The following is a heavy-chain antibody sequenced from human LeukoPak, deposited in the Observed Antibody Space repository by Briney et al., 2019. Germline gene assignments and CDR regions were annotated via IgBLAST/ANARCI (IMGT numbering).Heavy chain of an antibody. D-gene: IGHD3-22*01. V-gene: IGHV4-39*01. CDR3: ACPYYYDSSGYYPYGY. J-gene: IGHJ4*02. Sequence: PSETLSLTCTVSGGSISSSSYYWGWIRQPPGKGLEWIGSIYYSGSTYYNPSLKSRVTISVDTFKNQFSLKLSSVTAADTAVYYCACPYYYDSSGYYPYGYWGQGTLVTVSS. CDR1: GGSISSSSYY. CDR2: IYYSGST.